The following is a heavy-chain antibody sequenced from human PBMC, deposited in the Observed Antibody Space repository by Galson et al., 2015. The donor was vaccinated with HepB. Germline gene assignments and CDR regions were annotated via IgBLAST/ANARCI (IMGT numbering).Heavy chain of an antibody. CDR2: IDPSDSYT. V-gene: IGHV5-10-1*01. CDR1: GYSFTSYW. D-gene: IGHD3-3*01. Sequence: QSGAEVKKPGESLRISCKGSGYSFTSYWISWVRQMPGKGLEWMGRIDPSDSYTNYSPSFQGHVTISADKSISTAYLQWSSLKASDTAMYYCASQGGVLEWQYTSSGGYYFDYWGQGTLVTVSS. J-gene: IGHJ4*02. CDR3: ASQGGVLEWQYTSSGGYYFDY.